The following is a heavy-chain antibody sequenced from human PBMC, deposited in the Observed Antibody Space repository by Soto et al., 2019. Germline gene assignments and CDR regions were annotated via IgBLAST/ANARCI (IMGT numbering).Heavy chain of an antibody. V-gene: IGHV3-74*01. J-gene: IGHJ4*02. CDR2: TNSDGSDT. CDR1: GFTFSSDW. CDR3: ARDRGWSLFES. Sequence: EGSLILSWAASGFTFSSDWMYWVLQAPGKGLVWVSRTNSDGSDTSYADSVKGRFTISRDNAKNTLYLQMNSLRAEDTAVYYCARDRGWSLFESLGQGTLVTVSS. D-gene: IGHD6-19*01.